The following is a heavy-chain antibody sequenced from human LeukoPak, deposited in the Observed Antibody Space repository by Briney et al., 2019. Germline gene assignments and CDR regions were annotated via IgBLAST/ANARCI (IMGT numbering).Heavy chain of an antibody. CDR2: ISTDGVNT. D-gene: IGHD6-19*01. V-gene: IGHV3-23*01. CDR3: ARCTKYTTGWCNWFDP. Sequence: SEGSLRLSCAASGFTFRNHAMNWVRQTPGKGLEWVSSISTDGVNTYYADSVKGRFTISRDTSKDTLYLQMNSLSAEDTAVYYCARCTKYTTGWCNWFDPWGQGTLVTVSS. CDR1: GFTFRNHA. J-gene: IGHJ5*02.